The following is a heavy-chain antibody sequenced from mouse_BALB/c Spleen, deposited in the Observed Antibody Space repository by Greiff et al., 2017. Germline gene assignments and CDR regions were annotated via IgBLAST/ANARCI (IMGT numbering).Heavy chain of an antibody. V-gene: IGHV5-17*02. CDR1: GFTFSSFG. CDR3: ARSGEYFDY. D-gene: IGHD3-1*01. CDR2: ISSGSSTI. Sequence: EVQVVESGGGLVQPGGSRKLSCAASGFTFSSFGMHWVRQAPEKGLEWVAYISSGSSTIYYADTVKGRFTISRDNPKNTLFLQMTSLRSEDTAMYYCARSGEYFDYWGQGTTLTVSS. J-gene: IGHJ2*01.